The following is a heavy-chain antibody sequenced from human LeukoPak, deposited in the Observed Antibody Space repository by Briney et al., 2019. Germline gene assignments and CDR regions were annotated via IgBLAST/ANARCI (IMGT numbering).Heavy chain of an antibody. CDR2: IYYSGST. D-gene: IGHD3-3*01. J-gene: IGHJ4*02. V-gene: IGHV4-39*01. CDR3: ARHRYDFWSGYDY. CDR1: GGSICSSSYY. Sequence: SETLSLTCTVSGGSICSSSYYWGWIRQPPGKGLEWIGSIYYSGSTYYNPSLKSRVTISVDTSKNQFSLKLSSVTAADTAVYYCARHRYDFWSGYDYWGQGTLVTVSS.